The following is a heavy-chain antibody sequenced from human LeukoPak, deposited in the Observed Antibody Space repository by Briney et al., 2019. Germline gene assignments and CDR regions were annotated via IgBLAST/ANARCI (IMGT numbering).Heavy chain of an antibody. J-gene: IGHJ4*02. CDR1: GGTFSSYA. CDR3: ARSQEVEPRGGPLGY. Sequence: SVKVSCKASGGTFSSYAISWVRQAPGQGLEWMGGIIPIFGTANYAQKFQGRVTITTDESTSTAYMELSSLRSEDTAVYYCARSQEVEPRGGPLGYWGQGTLVTVSS. CDR2: IIPIFGTA. V-gene: IGHV1-69*05. D-gene: IGHD1-1*01.